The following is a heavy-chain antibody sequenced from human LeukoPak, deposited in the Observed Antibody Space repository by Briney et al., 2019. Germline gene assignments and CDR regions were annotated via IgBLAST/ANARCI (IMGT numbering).Heavy chain of an antibody. Sequence: PGGSLRLSCAASVFTFSSYAMSWVRQAPGKGLEWVSAISGSGGSTYYADSVKGRFTISRDNSKNTLYLQMNSLRAEDTAVYYCAKDQVLWFGEFDAFDIWGQGTMVTVSS. V-gene: IGHV3-23*01. CDR2: ISGSGGST. CDR3: AKDQVLWFGEFDAFDI. CDR1: VFTFSSYA. J-gene: IGHJ3*02. D-gene: IGHD3-10*01.